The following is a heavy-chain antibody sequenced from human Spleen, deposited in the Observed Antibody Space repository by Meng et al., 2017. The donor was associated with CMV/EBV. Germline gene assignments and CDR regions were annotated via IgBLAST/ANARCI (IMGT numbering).Heavy chain of an antibody. CDR3: AAQWLATPFDP. CDR1: GFRVTGSS. CDR2: IVVGGGDP. D-gene: IGHD6-19*01. J-gene: IGHJ5*02. V-gene: IGHV1-58*01. Sequence: SVKVSCKASGFRVTGSSVQWVRQARGQRPEWIGWIVVGGGDPRFAQKFQGRVTMTWDMSTTTAYMELGNLTSDDTAVYFCAAQWLATPFDPWGQGTLVTVSS.